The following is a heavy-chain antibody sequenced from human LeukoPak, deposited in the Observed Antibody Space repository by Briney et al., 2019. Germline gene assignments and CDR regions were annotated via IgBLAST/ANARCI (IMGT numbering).Heavy chain of an antibody. V-gene: IGHV3-30*04. CDR2: ISYDGSNK. J-gene: IGHJ4*02. CDR1: GFTFSSYA. CDR3: ATIEAVRFHY. Sequence: GGSLRLSCAASGFTFSSYAMHWVRQAPGKGLEWVAVISYDGSNKYYADSVKGRFTISRDNSKNTLYLQMNSLRAEDTAVYYCATIEAVRFHYWGQGTLVTVSS. D-gene: IGHD4-17*01.